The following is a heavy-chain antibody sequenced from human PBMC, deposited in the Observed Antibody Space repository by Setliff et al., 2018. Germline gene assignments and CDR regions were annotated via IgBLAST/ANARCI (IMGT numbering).Heavy chain of an antibody. J-gene: IGHJ4*01. Sequence: ASVKVSCKASGYSLSNYVMNWVRQAPGQGLEWMGWINTKTGDPTYAQGYTGRFAFSLDTSDSATYLDISNLKAEDTATYYCARADHLVTTTFDYWGQGNLVTVSS. V-gene: IGHV7-4-1*02. CDR2: INTKTGDP. CDR1: GYSLSNYV. D-gene: IGHD4-17*01. CDR3: ARADHLVTTTFDY.